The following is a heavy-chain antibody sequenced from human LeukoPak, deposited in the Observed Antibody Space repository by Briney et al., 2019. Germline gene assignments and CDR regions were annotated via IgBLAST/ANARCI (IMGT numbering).Heavy chain of an antibody. D-gene: IGHD5-18*01. J-gene: IGHJ4*02. Sequence: PSGTLSLTCTISGDSFRSGFYWAWIRQPPGKGLEWIGSIDHSGNIYYNASLKSRVTMSVDTSMNQFSLRLSSVTAADTAVFYCARDQGDSYGSFLFDYWGQGTLVTVSS. V-gene: IGHV4-38-2*02. CDR3: ARDQGDSYGSFLFDY. CDR2: IDHSGNI. CDR1: GDSFRSGFY.